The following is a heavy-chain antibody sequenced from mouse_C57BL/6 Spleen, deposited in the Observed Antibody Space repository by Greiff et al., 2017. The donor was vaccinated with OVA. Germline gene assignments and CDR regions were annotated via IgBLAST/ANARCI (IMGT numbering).Heavy chain of an antibody. CDR1: GYSIPSGYY. J-gene: IGHJ3*01. CDR2: ISYDGSN. CDR3: ARSIYYDYDVFAY. Sequence: DVQLVESGPGLVKPSQSLSLTCSVTGYSIPSGYYWNWIRQFPGNKLEWLGYISYDGSNHYNPSLKNRISITRDTSKNQFCLKLNSVTTEDTATYYCARSIYYDYDVFAYWGQGTLVTVSA. V-gene: IGHV3-6*01. D-gene: IGHD2-4*01.